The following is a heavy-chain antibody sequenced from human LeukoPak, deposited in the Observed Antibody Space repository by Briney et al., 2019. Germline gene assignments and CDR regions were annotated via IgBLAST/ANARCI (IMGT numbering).Heavy chain of an antibody. CDR2: ISGSSSST. CDR1: GFTFSSYA. J-gene: IGHJ6*02. Sequence: GGSLRLSCAASGFTFSSYAMSWVRQAPGKGLEWVSVISGSSSSTYYADSVKGRFTISRDNSKNTLYVQMKSLRAEDTAVYYCTKDFQPLYYGMDVWGQGTTVTVSS. V-gene: IGHV3-23*01. CDR3: TKDFQPLYYGMDV.